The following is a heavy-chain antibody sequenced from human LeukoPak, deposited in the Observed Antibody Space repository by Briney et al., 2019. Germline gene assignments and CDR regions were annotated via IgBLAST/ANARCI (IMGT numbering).Heavy chain of an antibody. D-gene: IGHD5-24*01. V-gene: IGHV4-30-4*01. CDR2: IYYSGST. Sequence: SETLSLTCTVSGGSISSGDYHWSWIRQPPGKGLEWIEYIYYSGSTYYNPSLKSRVIISVDTSKNQFSLKLSSVTAADTAVYYCARAPYNSVDYWGQGTLVTVSS. J-gene: IGHJ4*02. CDR3: ARAPYNSVDY. CDR1: GGSISSGDYH.